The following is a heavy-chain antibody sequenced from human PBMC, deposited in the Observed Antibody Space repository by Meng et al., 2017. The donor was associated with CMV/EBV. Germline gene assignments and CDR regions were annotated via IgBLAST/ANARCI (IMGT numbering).Heavy chain of an antibody. CDR1: GGSISSSSYY. D-gene: IGHD4-17*01. CDR3: ARDYGDLRQDY. Sequence: LPLQESSPGRVKPSEPLSLTCTVSGGSISSSSYYWGWIRQPPGKGLECIGSIYYSGSTYYNPSLKSRVTISVDTSKNQFSLKLSSVTAADTAVYYCARDYGDLRQDYWGQGTLVTVSS. V-gene: IGHV4-39*07. J-gene: IGHJ4*02. CDR2: IYYSGST.